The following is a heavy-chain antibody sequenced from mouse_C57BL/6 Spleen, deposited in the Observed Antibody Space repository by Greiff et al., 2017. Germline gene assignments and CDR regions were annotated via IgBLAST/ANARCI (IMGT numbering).Heavy chain of an antibody. Sequence: VQLKESGAELARPGASVKLSCKASGYTFTSYGISWVKQRTGQGLEWIGEIYPRSGNTYYNEKFKGKATLTADKSSSTAYMELRSLTSEDSEVYFCARQDYYGSRDWYFDVWGTGTTVTVSS. CDR1: GYTFTSYG. CDR2: IYPRSGNT. D-gene: IGHD1-1*01. CDR3: ARQDYYGSRDWYFDV. V-gene: IGHV1-81*01. J-gene: IGHJ1*03.